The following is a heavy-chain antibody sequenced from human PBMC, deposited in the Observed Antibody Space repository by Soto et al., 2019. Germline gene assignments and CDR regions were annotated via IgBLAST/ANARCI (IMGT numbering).Heavy chain of an antibody. V-gene: IGHV1-69*04. D-gene: IGHD3-22*01. Sequence: ASVKVSCKASGGTFSSYTISWVRQAPGQGLEWMGRIIPILGIANYAQKFQGRVTITADKSTSTAYMELSSLRSEDTAVYYCARDRRYYDSSGPRGAFDIWGQGTMVTVSS. CDR2: IIPILGIA. CDR3: ARDRRYYDSSGPRGAFDI. J-gene: IGHJ3*02. CDR1: GGTFSSYT.